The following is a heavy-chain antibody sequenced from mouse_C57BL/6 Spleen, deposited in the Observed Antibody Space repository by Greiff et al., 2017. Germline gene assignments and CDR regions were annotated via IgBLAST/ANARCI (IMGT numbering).Heavy chain of an antibody. D-gene: IGHD2-10*01. J-gene: IGHJ1*03. CDR1: GFTFSSYT. CDR2: ISGGGGNT. Sequence: EVKLMESGGGLVKPGGSLKLSCAASGFTFSSYTMSWVRQTPEKRLEWVATISGGGGNTYYPDSVKGRFTISRDNAKNTLYLQTSSLRSEDTALYYCARHLPRYWYFDVWGTGTTVTVSS. CDR3: ARHLPRYWYFDV. V-gene: IGHV5-9*01.